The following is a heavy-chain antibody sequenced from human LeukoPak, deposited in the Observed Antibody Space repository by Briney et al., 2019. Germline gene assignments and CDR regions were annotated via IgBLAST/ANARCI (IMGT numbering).Heavy chain of an antibody. V-gene: IGHV3-20*04. CDR3: ASARIMITFGGVRSYYFDY. CDR2: INWNGRST. CDR1: GFSFHDYG. Sequence: GGSLRLSCAASGFSFHDYGLSWVRQAPGKGLEWVSGINWNGRSTNYADSLKGRFTISRDNAKNSLYLQMNSLRAEDTAVYYCASARIMITFGGVRSYYFDYWGQGTLVTVSS. D-gene: IGHD3-16*01. J-gene: IGHJ4*02.